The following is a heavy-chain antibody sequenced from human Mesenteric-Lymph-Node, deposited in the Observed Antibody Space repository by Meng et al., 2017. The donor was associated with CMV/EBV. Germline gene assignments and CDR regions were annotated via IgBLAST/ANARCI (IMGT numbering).Heavy chain of an antibody. D-gene: IGHD1-26*01. Sequence: SETLSLTCTVSGGSVSSGSYYWSWIRQPPGKGLEWIGYIYYSGGTNYNPSLKSRVTISVDTSKNQFSLKLSSVTAADTAVYYCARVSVGAPYYFDYWGQGTLVTVSS. J-gene: IGHJ4*02. CDR2: IYYSGGT. V-gene: IGHV4-61*01. CDR1: GGSVSSGSYY. CDR3: ARVSVGAPYYFDY.